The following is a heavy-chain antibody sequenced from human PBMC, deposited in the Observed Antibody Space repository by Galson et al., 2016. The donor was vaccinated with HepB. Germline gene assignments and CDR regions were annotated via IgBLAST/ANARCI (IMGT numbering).Heavy chain of an antibody. D-gene: IGHD2-15*01. Sequence: QSGAEVKKPGESLRISCKTSGYSFTSYWISWVRQMPGNGLEWMGRIDPSGSYTKYSPSFRGHVTISVDKSTSTAYLEFTSLKSSDNAMYYCARHCSGGSCYHPDYWGLGTLVTVSS. J-gene: IGHJ4*02. CDR2: IDPSGSYT. CDR1: GYSFTSYW. V-gene: IGHV5-10-1*01. CDR3: ARHCSGGSCYHPDY.